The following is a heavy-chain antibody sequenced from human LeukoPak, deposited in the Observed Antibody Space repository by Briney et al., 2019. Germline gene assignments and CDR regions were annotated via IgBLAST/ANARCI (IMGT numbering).Heavy chain of an antibody. Sequence: SETLSLTCTVSGGSISSSSYYWGCIRQPPGKGLECIGSIYYSGSTYYNPSLKSRVTISVDTSKNQFSLKLSSVTAADTAVYYCARGIRSSEFVYYFDYWGQGTLVTVSS. CDR2: IYYSGST. J-gene: IGHJ4*02. D-gene: IGHD1-26*01. V-gene: IGHV4-39*01. CDR1: GGSISSSSYY. CDR3: ARGIRSSEFVYYFDY.